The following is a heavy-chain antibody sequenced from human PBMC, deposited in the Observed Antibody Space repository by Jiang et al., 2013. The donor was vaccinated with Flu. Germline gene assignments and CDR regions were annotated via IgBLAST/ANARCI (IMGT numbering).Heavy chain of an antibody. CDR2: IYPGDSDT. CDR1: GHSIISYW. D-gene: IGHD5-18*01. J-gene: IGHJ4*02. V-gene: IGHV5-51*01. Sequence: GAEVKKPGESLKISCEGFGHSIISYWIGWVRQMPGKGLEWMGIIYPGDSDTRYSPSFQGQVIISADKSISTAYLQWSSLKASDTATYYCVRHEDRDTSMIEDWGQGTLVTVSS. CDR3: VRHEDRDTSMIED.